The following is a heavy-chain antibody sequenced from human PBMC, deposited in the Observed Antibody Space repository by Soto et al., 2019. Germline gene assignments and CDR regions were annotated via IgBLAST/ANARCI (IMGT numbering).Heavy chain of an antibody. CDR1: GFNFSSYA. D-gene: IGHD3-22*01. CDR3: ATESSAVVSPYGY. J-gene: IGHJ4*01. CDR2: ISGSGGST. V-gene: IGHV3-23*01. Sequence: GGSLRLSCAASGFNFSSYAMSWVRQAPGKGLEWVSAISGSGGSTYYADSVKGRFTISRGNSKNTLYLQMNSLRAEDTAVYYCATESSAVVSPYGYLGQGTLVTVLS.